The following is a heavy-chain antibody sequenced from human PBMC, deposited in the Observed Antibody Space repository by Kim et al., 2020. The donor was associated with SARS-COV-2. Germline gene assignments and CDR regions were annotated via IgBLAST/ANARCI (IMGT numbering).Heavy chain of an antibody. CDR1: GGSISSYY. V-gene: IGHV4-59*08. Sequence: SETLSLTCTVSGGSISSYYWSWIRQPPGKGLEWIGYIYYSGSTNYNPSLKSRVTISVDTSKNQFSLKLSSVTAADTAVYYCARHVTPSMVRGVEWGQGTLVTVSS. CDR3: ARHVTPSMVRGVE. D-gene: IGHD3-10*01. CDR2: IYYSGST. J-gene: IGHJ4*02.